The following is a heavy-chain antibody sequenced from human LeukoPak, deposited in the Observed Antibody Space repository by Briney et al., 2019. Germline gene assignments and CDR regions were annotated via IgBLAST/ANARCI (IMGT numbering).Heavy chain of an antibody. CDR3: ARTAIIVGAVDY. J-gene: IGHJ4*02. CDR2: IIPILGIA. D-gene: IGHD1-26*01. CDR1: GGTFSSYA. Sequence: SVKVSCKASGGTFSSYAISWVRQAPGQGLEWMGRIIPILGIANYAQKFQGRVTITADKSTSTAYMELSSLRSEDTAVYYCARTAIIVGAVDYWGQGTLVTVSS. V-gene: IGHV1-69*04.